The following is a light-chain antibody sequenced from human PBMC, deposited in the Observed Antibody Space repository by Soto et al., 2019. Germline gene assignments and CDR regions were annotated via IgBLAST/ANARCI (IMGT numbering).Light chain of an antibody. Sequence: AGLSQSPLSLPVRSGQRAPTSSRSSQPLVKTDGITYLNWFHQRPGQSPRRLINRVSRRDSGVPDRFSGSGSGTDFTLKISRVEAEDVGVYYCMQGTSWPWTFGQGTEVDI. CDR3: MQGTSWPWT. CDR2: RVS. V-gene: IGKV2-30*01. J-gene: IGKJ1*01. CDR1: QPLVKTDGITY.